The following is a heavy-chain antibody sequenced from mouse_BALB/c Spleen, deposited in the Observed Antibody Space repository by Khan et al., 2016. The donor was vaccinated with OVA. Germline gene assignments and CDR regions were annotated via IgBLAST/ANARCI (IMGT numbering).Heavy chain of an antibody. V-gene: IGHV1S81*02. J-gene: IGHJ3*01. CDR3: TRSGYGAFAY. CDR1: GYTFTSYY. CDR2: INPSHGGT. D-gene: IGHD1-1*02. Sequence: QVQLQQSGAELVKPGASVRLSCKASGYTFTSYYLYWVKQRPGHGLEWIGDINPSHGGTNFNENFKTKATLTVDKSSSTAYMQLSSLTSEDSAVYYCTRSGYGAFAYWGQGTLVTVSA.